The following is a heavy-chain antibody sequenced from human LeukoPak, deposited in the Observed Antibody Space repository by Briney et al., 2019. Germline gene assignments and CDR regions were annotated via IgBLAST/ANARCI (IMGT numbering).Heavy chain of an antibody. Sequence: GGSLRLSCAASGFTFSSYSVNWVRQAPGKGLEWVSYISSSSSTIYYADSVKGRFTISRDNAKNSLYLQMNSLRAEDTAVYYCAPTTGTTGYWGQGTLVTVSS. D-gene: IGHD1-1*01. CDR1: GFTFSSYS. V-gene: IGHV3-48*01. CDR2: ISSSSSTI. CDR3: APTTGTTGY. J-gene: IGHJ4*02.